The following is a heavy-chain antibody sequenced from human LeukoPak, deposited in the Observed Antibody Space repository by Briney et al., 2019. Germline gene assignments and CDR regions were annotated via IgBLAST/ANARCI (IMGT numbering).Heavy chain of an antibody. Sequence: TGGSLRLSCAASGFTFSSYAMSWVRQAPGKGLEWVSAISGSGGSTYYADSVKGRFTISRDNSKNTLYLQMNSLRAEDTAVYYCAKDQSSGWPAALDYWGQGTLVTVSS. CDR3: AKDQSSGWPAALDY. V-gene: IGHV3-23*01. J-gene: IGHJ4*02. D-gene: IGHD6-19*01. CDR2: ISGSGGST. CDR1: GFTFSSYA.